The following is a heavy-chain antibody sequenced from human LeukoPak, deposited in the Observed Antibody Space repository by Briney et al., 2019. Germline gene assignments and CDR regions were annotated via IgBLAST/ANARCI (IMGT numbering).Heavy chain of an antibody. J-gene: IGHJ4*02. CDR1: GGSISSYY. CDR2: INHSGST. V-gene: IGHV4-34*01. Sequence: PSETLSLTCTVSGGSISSYYWSWIRQPPGKGLEWIGEINHSGSTNYNPSLKSRVTISVDTSKNQFSLKLSSVTAADTAVYYCARWVTIFGVVTDHPYYFDYWGQGTLVTVSS. CDR3: ARWVTIFGVVTDHPYYFDY. D-gene: IGHD3-3*01.